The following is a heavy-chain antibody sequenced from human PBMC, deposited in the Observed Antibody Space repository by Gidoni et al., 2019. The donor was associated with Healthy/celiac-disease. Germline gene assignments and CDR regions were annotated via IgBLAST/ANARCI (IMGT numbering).Heavy chain of an antibody. D-gene: IGHD1-26*01. V-gene: IGHV3-49*04. Sequence: PLVAPGGRFVQPVRSLRLSCTSSGFTFGDYAMGWVRQPPGKGLEWVGFIRSKAYGGTTEYAADVKGRYTISRDDSKSIAYLQRNSMKTEDTAVYYCTSGSSLAAAAFDYWGQGTLVTVSS. CDR1: GFTFGDYA. CDR3: TSGSSLAAAAFDY. CDR2: IRSKAYGGTT. J-gene: IGHJ4*02.